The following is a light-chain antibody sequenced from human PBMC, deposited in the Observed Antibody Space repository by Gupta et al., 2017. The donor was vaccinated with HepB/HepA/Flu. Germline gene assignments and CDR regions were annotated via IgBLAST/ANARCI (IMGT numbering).Light chain of an antibody. Sequence: TVLTQSPATLSLSPGERATLSCSASQSVSNYLAWYQQKSGQAPRLLIYDASNRATGIPARFSGSGSGTDFTLTISSRDPEDFAVYYSRQRSNWPPTFGQGTQVEIK. CDR2: DAS. V-gene: IGKV3-11*01. CDR1: QSVSNY. CDR3: RQRSNWPPT. J-gene: IGKJ5*01.